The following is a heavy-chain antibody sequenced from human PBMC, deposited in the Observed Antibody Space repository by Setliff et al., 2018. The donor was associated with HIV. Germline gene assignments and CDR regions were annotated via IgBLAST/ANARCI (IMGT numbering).Heavy chain of an antibody. CDR2: INPSGGST. D-gene: IGHD5-12*01. J-gene: IGHJ4*02. CDR3: ARGATITYYFDY. Sequence: ASVKVSCKASGYTFTNYYIHWVRQAPGQGLEWMGIINPSGGSTSYAQKFQGRVTMTRDTSTSTAYMELSSLRSEDTAVYYCARGATITYYFDYWGQGTLVTVSS. CDR1: GYTFTNYY. V-gene: IGHV1-46*01.